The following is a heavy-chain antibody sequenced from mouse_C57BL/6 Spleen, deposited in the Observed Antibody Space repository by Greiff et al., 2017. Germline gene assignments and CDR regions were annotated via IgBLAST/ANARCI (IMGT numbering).Heavy chain of an antibody. Sequence: QVQLQQPGAELAKPGASVKLSCKASGYTFTSYWMHWVKQRPGQGLEWIGYINPSSGYTKYNQKFKDKATLTADKSSSTAYMQLSSLTYEDSAVYYGARYGSSPYWYFDVWGTGTTVTVSS. V-gene: IGHV1-7*01. CDR1: GYTFTSYW. J-gene: IGHJ1*03. CDR2: INPSSGYT. D-gene: IGHD1-1*01. CDR3: ARYGSSPYWYFDV.